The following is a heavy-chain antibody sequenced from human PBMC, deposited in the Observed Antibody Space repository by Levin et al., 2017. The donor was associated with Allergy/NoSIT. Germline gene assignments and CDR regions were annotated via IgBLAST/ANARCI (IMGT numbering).Heavy chain of an antibody. CDR2: IKQDGSEK. Sequence: GGSLRLSCAASGFTFSSYWMSWVRQAPGKGLEWVANIKQDGSEKYYVDYVKGRFTISRDNAKNSLYLQMNSLRAEDTAVYYCARVPLYDSSGYPDYWGQGTLVTVSS. CDR3: ARVPLYDSSGYPDY. J-gene: IGHJ4*02. V-gene: IGHV3-7*01. CDR1: GFTFSSYW. D-gene: IGHD3-22*01.